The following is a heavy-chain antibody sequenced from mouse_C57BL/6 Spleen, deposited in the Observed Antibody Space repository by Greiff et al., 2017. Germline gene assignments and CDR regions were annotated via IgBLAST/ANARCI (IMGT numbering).Heavy chain of an antibody. CDR2: INPNNGGT. D-gene: IGHD1-1*01. Sequence: VQLQQSGPELVKPGASVKISCKASGYTFTDYYMNWVKQSHGKSLEWIGDINPNNGGTSYNQKFKGKATLTVDKSSSTAYMELRSLTSEDSAVYYCARSVVATPYWYFDVWGTGTTVTVSS. CDR1: GYTFTDYY. J-gene: IGHJ1*03. V-gene: IGHV1-26*01. CDR3: ARSVVATPYWYFDV.